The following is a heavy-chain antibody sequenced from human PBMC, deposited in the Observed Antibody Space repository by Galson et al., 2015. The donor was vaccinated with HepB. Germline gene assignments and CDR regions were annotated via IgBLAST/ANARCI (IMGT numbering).Heavy chain of an antibody. CDR3: ATVINSGSYYNEDALDY. Sequence: SVKVSCKVSGYTLTELSMHWVRQAPGKGLEWMGGFDPEDGETIYAQKFQGRVTMTEDTSTDTAYMELSSLRSEDTAVYYCATVINSGSYYNEDALDYWGQGTLVTVSS. CDR2: FDPEDGET. CDR1: GYTLTELS. V-gene: IGHV1-24*01. D-gene: IGHD3-10*01. J-gene: IGHJ4*02.